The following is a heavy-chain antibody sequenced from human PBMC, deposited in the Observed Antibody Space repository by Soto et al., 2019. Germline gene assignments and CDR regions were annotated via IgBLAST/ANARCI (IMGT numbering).Heavy chain of an antibody. J-gene: IGHJ4*02. D-gene: IGHD1-20*01. Sequence: QVQLQESGPGLVKPSGTLSLNCKVSGDSISSSEWWSWVRQPPGKGLEWIAEIHHSGPTNYNPSLQSRVTIIVDKSKNQISLRLSTVTAADTAVYYCARGGITAVRNYYFDHWGQGTLVTVSS. CDR3: ARGGITAVRNYYFDH. CDR1: GDSISSSEW. V-gene: IGHV4-4*02. CDR2: IHHSGPT.